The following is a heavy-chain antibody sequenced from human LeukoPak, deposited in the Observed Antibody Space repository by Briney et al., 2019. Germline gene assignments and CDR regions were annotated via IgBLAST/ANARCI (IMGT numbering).Heavy chain of an antibody. Sequence: SLRLSCAASGFTFSSYEMNWVSQAPGNGLEWVSYISTSGSTIHYADSVKGRFTFSRDNVTHSVYLQMDSLRAEDTAVYYCASRQSYTGYNYWGQGTLVTVSS. J-gene: IGHJ4*02. CDR1: GFTFSSYE. V-gene: IGHV3-48*03. CDR2: ISTSGSTI. CDR3: ASRQSYTGYNY. D-gene: IGHD5-24*01.